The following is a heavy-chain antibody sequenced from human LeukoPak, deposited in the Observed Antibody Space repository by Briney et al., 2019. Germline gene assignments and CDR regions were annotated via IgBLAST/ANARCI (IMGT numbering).Heavy chain of an antibody. D-gene: IGHD6-19*01. Sequence: SETLSLTCTVSGGSTSSSSYYWGWIRQPPGKGLEWIGSIYYSGSTYYIPSLKSRVTISVDTSKNQFSLKLSSVTAADTAVYYCAGQVLLQAVAGSDAFDIWGQGTMVTVSS. CDR1: GGSTSSSSYY. CDR3: AGQVLLQAVAGSDAFDI. CDR2: IYYSGST. V-gene: IGHV4-39*01. J-gene: IGHJ3*02.